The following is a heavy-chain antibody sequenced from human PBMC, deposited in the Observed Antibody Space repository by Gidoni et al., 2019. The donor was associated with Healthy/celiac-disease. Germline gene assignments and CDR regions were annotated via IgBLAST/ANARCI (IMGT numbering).Heavy chain of an antibody. D-gene: IGHD6-13*01. CDR3: ARLVAAAGTYWFDP. V-gene: IGHV4-59*01. CDR1: GGSISSYY. J-gene: IGHJ5*02. CDR2: IYYSGST. Sequence: QVQLQESGPGLVKPSETLSLTCTVSGGSISSYYWSWIRQPPGKGLEWIGYIYYSGSTNYNPSLKSRVTISVDTSKNQFSLKLSSVTAADTAVYYCARLVAAAGTYWFDPWGQGTLVTVSS.